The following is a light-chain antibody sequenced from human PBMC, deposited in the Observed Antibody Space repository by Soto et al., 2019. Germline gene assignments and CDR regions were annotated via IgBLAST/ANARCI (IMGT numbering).Light chain of an antibody. J-gene: IGKJ5*01. CDR2: DAS. Sequence: EIVLTQSPATLSLSPGERAPLSCRASQSVSSYLAWYQQKPGQAPRLLIYDASNRATGIPARFSGSGSATDFTLTISSREPEDFAVYYCQQRSNWPRITFGQGTRLQI. CDR3: QQRSNWPRIT. V-gene: IGKV3-11*01. CDR1: QSVSSY.